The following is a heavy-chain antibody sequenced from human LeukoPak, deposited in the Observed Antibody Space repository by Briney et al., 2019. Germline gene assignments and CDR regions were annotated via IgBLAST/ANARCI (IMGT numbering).Heavy chain of an antibody. J-gene: IGHJ4*02. CDR2: INPSGGST. Sequence: ASVKVSCKASGYTFTSYYMHWVRQAPGQGLEWMGIINPSGGSTSYAQKFQGRVTMTRDMSTSTVYMELSSLRAEDTAVYYCAKDRGVGVVVITTSRGYFDYWGQGTLVTVSS. D-gene: IGHD3-22*01. V-gene: IGHV1-46*01. CDR1: GYTFTSYY. CDR3: AKDRGVGVVVITTSRGYFDY.